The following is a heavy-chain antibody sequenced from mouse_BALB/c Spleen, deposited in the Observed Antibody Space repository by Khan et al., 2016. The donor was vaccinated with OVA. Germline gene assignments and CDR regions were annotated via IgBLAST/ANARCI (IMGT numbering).Heavy chain of an antibody. CDR3: ARDRIDY. CDR2: INPTSGYT. Sequence: VQLQESGAELAKPGASVKMSCKASGYTFTTDWMHWVKQRPGQGLEWIGYINPTSGYTDYNQKFKDKATLTADISSSTAYIQLSSLTSDDSADYCCARDRIDYWGQGTTLTVSS. CDR1: GYTFTTDW. J-gene: IGHJ2*01. V-gene: IGHV1-7*01.